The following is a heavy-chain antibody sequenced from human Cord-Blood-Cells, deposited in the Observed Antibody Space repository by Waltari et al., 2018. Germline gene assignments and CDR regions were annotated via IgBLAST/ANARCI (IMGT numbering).Heavy chain of an antibody. J-gene: IGHJ2*01. Sequence: QVQLQESGPGLVKPSQTLSLTCTVSGGSISSGGYYWSWIRQHPGKGLEWIGYIYYSGSTYYNPSLKSRVTISVDTSKNQFSLKLSSVTAADTAVYYCARDQTGKAWWYFDLWGRGTLVTVSS. D-gene: IGHD7-27*01. CDR1: GGSISSGGYY. CDR3: ARDQTGKAWWYFDL. V-gene: IGHV4-31*03. CDR2: IYYSGST.